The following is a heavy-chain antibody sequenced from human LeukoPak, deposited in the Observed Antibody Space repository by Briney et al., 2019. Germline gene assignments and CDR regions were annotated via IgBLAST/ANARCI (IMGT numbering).Heavy chain of an antibody. Sequence: GGSLRLSCAASGVTVGNNYMIWVRQAPGKGLEWVSRIYSGGATNYADSVKGRFTISRDSSKNTLFLQLNSLRAEDTAEYYCARDPSAVALGTYGWGQGTLVTVSS. V-gene: IGHV3-66*01. CDR1: GVTVGNNY. D-gene: IGHD6-13*01. CDR3: ARDPSAVALGTYG. CDR2: IYSGGAT. J-gene: IGHJ4*02.